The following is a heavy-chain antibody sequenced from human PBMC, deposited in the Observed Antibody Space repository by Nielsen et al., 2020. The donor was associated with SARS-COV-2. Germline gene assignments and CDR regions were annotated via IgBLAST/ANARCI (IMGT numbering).Heavy chain of an antibody. D-gene: IGHD5-24*01. CDR2: ISSSSVYT. J-gene: IGHJ6*03. V-gene: IGHV3-11*06. CDR1: GFTFSDYY. CDR3: ARLQYYYYYMSV. Sequence: GGSLRLSCAASGFTFSDYYMSWIRQAPGKGLELVSYISSSSVYTNYADSVKGRFTISRDNANNSLYLQMNSLRAEDTAVYYCARLQYYYYYMSVWGKGTAVTVSS.